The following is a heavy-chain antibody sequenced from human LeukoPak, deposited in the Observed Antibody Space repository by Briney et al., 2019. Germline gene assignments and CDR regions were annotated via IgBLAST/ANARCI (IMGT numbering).Heavy chain of an antibody. CDR1: GYTFATYW. D-gene: IGHD5-24*01. J-gene: IGHJ4*02. CDR3: ARRDGYDSTTFDY. Sequence: GESLKISCKGSGYTFATYWIGWVRQMPGKGLEWMGIIYPGDSRTTYSPSFQGQVTISADKSISTAYLQWSILKASDTAMYYCARRDGYDSTTFDYWGQGTLVTVSS. V-gene: IGHV5-51*01. CDR2: IYPGDSRT.